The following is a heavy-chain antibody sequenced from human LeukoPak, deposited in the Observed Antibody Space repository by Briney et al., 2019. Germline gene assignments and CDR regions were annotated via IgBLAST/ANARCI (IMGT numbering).Heavy chain of an antibody. J-gene: IGHJ4*02. D-gene: IGHD1-7*01. CDR2: IIPIFGTA. CDR1: GGTFSSYA. Sequence: GSSVKVSCKASGGTFSSYAISWVRQAPGQGLEWMGGIIPIFGTAYYAQKFQGRVTITADESTSTAYMELSSLRSEDTAVYYCATSAGTTLGIYTIDYWGQGTLVTVSS. V-gene: IGHV1-69*01. CDR3: ATSAGTTLGIYTIDY.